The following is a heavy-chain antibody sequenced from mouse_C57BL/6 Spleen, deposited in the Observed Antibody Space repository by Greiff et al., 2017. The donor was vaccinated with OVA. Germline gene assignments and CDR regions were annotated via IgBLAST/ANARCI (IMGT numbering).Heavy chain of an antibody. D-gene: IGHD3-1*01. CDR2: IYPRDGST. Sequence: VMLVESGPELVKPGASVKLSCKASGYTFTSYDINWVKQRPGQGLEWIGWIYPRDGSTKYNEKFKGKATLTVDTSSSTAYMELHSLTSEDSAVYFCARDRRGDYFDYWGQGTTLTVSS. CDR3: ARDRRGDYFDY. V-gene: IGHV1-85*01. J-gene: IGHJ2*01. CDR1: GYTFTSYD.